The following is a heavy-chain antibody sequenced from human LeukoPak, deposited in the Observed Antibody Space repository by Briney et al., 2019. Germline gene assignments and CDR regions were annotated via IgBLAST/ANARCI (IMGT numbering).Heavy chain of an antibody. CDR2: IKQDGSGK. V-gene: IGHV3-7*01. J-gene: IGHJ4*02. CDR3: ATWGGFGPFDY. CDR1: GFSFSNYQ. Sequence: QPGGSLRLSCAASGFSFSNYQMNWVRQAPGKGLEWVANIKQDGSGKFYVDSVKGRFTISRDNAKNSLYLQMNSLRAEDTAVYYCATWGGFGPFDYWGQGTLVTVSS. D-gene: IGHD3-16*01.